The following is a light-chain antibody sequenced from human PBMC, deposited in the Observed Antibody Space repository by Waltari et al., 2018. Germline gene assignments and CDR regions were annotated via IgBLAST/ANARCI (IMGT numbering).Light chain of an antibody. V-gene: IGLV2-8*01. CDR1: RRDVGNYNY. J-gene: IGLJ3*02. Sequence: QSALTRPPSASGSPGQSVTISCTGTRRDVGNYNYVSWYQQRPGKAPKVMIYEVSKRPSGVPDRFSASKSGNTASLTVSGLQAEDEADYYCSSYAGSNILFGGGTKLTVL. CDR2: EVS. CDR3: SSYAGSNIL.